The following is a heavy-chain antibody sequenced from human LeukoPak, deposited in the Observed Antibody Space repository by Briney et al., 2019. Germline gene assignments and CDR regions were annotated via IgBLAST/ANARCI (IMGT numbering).Heavy chain of an antibody. V-gene: IGHV1-18*01. CDR3: ARDEYYDSSGYYGVYFDY. CDR2: ISAYNGNT. Sequence: ASVKVSCKASGYTFTSYGISWVRQAPGQGLEWMGWISAYNGNTNYAQKLQGRVTMATDTSTSTAYMELRSLRSDDTAVYYCARDEYYDSSGYYGVYFDYWGQGTLVTVSS. CDR1: GYTFTSYG. J-gene: IGHJ4*02. D-gene: IGHD3-22*01.